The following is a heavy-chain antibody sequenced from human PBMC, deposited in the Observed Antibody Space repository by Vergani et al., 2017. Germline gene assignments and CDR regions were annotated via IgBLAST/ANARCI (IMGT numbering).Heavy chain of an antibody. CDR3: ATELNYYDSSGYPRAPFDY. CDR2: IIPIFGTA. Sequence: QVQLVQSGAEVKKPGSSVKVSCKASGGTFNSYAISWVRQAPGQGLEWMGRIIPIFGTANYAQKFQGRVTITADESTSTAYMELSSLSSEDTAVYYCATELNYYDSSGYPRAPFDYWGQGTLVTVSA. V-gene: IGHV1-69*13. J-gene: IGHJ4*02. D-gene: IGHD3-22*01. CDR1: GGTFNSYA.